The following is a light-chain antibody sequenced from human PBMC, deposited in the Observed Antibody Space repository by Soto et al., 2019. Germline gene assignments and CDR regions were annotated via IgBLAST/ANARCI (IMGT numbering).Light chain of an antibody. CDR2: DVS. Sequence: QSVLTQPASVSGSPGQSITISCTGTSGDVGGYNYVSWYQQHPGKAPKLMIYDVSNRPSGVSNRFSGSKSGNTASLTISGLQAEYEADYYCSSYTSSSTYVFGTGPKVTV. CDR1: SGDVGGYNY. CDR3: SSYTSSSTYV. J-gene: IGLJ1*01. V-gene: IGLV2-14*01.